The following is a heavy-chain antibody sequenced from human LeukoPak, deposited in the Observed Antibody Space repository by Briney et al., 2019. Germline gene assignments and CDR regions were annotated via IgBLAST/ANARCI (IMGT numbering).Heavy chain of an antibody. V-gene: IGHV3-74*01. CDR2: VKNDGSST. D-gene: IGHD3-3*01. CDR1: GFAFSSHW. CDR3: ARGNDYWSGYIDY. Sequence: GGSLRLSCAASGFAFSSHWMHWVRQAPGKGLVWVSHVKNDGSSTNYADSVRGRFTISRDNAKNALYLQMNSLRAEDTAVYYCARGNDYWSGYIDYWGQGTLVTVSS. J-gene: IGHJ4*02.